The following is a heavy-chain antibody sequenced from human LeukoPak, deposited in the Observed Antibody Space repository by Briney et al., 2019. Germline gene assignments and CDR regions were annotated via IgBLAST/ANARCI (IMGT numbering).Heavy chain of an antibody. CDR1: GFTLSDYY. Sequence: GGSLRLSCAASGFTLSDYYISWMREAPGRRLERVSYITSSVSTTNYSKSVKGRFTLSMDTAKNSLYLQLNSMRAEDTGVYFCARDGGEGIAAASTEFHYHYYMDVWGKGTTVTVSS. CDR3: ARDGGEGIAAASTEFHYHYYMDV. CDR2: ITSSVSTT. D-gene: IGHD6-13*01. V-gene: IGHV3-11*04. J-gene: IGHJ6*03.